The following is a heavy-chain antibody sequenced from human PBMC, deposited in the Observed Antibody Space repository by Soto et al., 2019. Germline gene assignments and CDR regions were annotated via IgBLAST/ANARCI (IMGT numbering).Heavy chain of an antibody. D-gene: IGHD2-21*02. Sequence: SGPTLVNPTQTLTLTCTFSAFSLRTGGVGVGWIRQPPGKALEWLALIYWDDDKRYSPSLRSRLTITKDTSKNQVVLTMTNRDPVDTATYYCIQSRCGGDCLQSYASYYYYGMDVWGQGTTVTVSS. CDR2: IYWDDDK. CDR1: AFSLRTGGVG. J-gene: IGHJ6*02. CDR3: IQSRCGGDCLQSYASYYYYGMDV. V-gene: IGHV2-5*02.